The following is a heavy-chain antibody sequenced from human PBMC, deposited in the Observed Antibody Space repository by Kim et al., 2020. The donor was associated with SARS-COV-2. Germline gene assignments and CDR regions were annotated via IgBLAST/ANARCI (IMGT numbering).Heavy chain of an antibody. CDR3: ARGWAVAGLRY. D-gene: IGHD6-19*01. Sequence: SETLSLTCAVYGGSFSGYYWSWIRQPPGKGLEWIGEINHSGSTNYNPSLKSRVTISVDTSKNQFSLKLSSVTAADTAVYYCARGWAVAGLRYWGQGTLVTVSS. CDR1: GGSFSGYY. V-gene: IGHV4-34*01. CDR2: INHSGST. J-gene: IGHJ4*02.